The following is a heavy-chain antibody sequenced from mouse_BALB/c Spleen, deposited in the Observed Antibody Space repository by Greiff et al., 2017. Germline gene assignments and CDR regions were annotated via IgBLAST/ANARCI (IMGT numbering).Heavy chain of an antibody. CDR1: GFTFSSFG. CDR2: ISSGSSTI. J-gene: IGHJ1*01. D-gene: IGHD1-1*01. CDR3: ARDYYGSSSPSDV. Sequence: EVQRVESGGGLVQPGGSRKLSCAASGFTFSSFGMHWVRQAPEKGLEWVAYISSGSSTIYYADTVKGRFTISRDNPKNTLFLQMTSLRSEDTAMYYCARDYYGSSSPSDVWGAGTTVTVSS. V-gene: IGHV5-17*02.